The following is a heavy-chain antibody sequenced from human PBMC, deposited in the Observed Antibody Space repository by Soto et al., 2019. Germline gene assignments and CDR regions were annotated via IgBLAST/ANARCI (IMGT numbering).Heavy chain of an antibody. J-gene: IGHJ4*02. CDR3: ARASDYGDYLLFPFDY. CDR2: ISAYNGNT. V-gene: IGHV1-18*01. CDR1: GYTFTSYG. Sequence: QVPLVQSGAEVKKPGASVKVSCKASGYTFTSYGISWVRQAPGQGLEWMGWISAYNGNTNYAQKLQGRVTMTTDTSTSTAYMELRSLRSDDTAVYYCARASDYGDYLLFPFDYWGQGTLVTVSS. D-gene: IGHD4-17*01.